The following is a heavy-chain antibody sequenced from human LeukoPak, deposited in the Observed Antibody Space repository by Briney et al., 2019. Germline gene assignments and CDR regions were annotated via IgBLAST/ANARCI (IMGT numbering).Heavy chain of an antibody. V-gene: IGHV4-39*07. J-gene: IGHJ5*02. CDR3: ARDGRRGGNTWFDP. CDR2: IYSSGST. Sequence: SETLSLICTVSGGSISNTNYYWGWIRQPPGKGLEWIGSIYSSGSTHFKLSLKSRVTISLDTSKNQFSLNLNSVTAADTAVYSCARDGRRGGNTWFDPWGQGTLVTVSS. CDR1: GGSISNTNYY. D-gene: IGHD3-16*01.